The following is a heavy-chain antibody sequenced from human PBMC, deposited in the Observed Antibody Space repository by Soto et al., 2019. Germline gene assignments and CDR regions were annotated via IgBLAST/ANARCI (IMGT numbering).Heavy chain of an antibody. CDR3: AKDGGRAGAVEYFLH. V-gene: IGHV3-23*01. J-gene: IGHJ1*01. CDR1: GFTFSTYA. D-gene: IGHD6-13*01. CDR2: ISGSGNST. Sequence: EVQLLESGGGLVQPGGSLRVSCAASGFTFSTYAMSWVRQAPGKGLEWVSAISGSGNSTYYADSVKGRLTISRDNSKNTLHLQMNSLSAEDTAVYYCAKDGGRAGAVEYFLHWGQGTLVTVSS.